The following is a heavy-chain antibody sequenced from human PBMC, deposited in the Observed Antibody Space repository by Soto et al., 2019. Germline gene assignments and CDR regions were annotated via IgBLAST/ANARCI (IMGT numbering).Heavy chain of an antibody. CDR1: GYSISSGYY. D-gene: IGHD3-22*01. V-gene: IGHV4-38-2*01. CDR2: IYHSGST. J-gene: IGHJ4*02. Sequence: KPSETLSLTCAVSGYSISSGYYWGWIRQPPGKGLEWIGSIYHSGSTYYNPSLKSRVTISVDPSKNQFPLKLSSVTAADTAVYYCARVDGYDSSGYILDYWGQGTLVTVSS. CDR3: ARVDGYDSSGYILDY.